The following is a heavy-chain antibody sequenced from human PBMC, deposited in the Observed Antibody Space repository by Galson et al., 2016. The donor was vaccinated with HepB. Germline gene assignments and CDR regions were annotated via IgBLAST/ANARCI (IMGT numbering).Heavy chain of an antibody. CDR1: GFSFSNSW. D-gene: IGHD3-10*01. CDR2: INADGSWR. J-gene: IGHJ4*02. CDR3: ARDPAFGALDY. Sequence: SLRLSCAVSGFSFSNSWMTWVRQTPGKGLEWVADINADGSWRAYMDSVKGRFTISRDNVNNLLYLQMSGLRVEDTALYFCARDPAFGALDYWGQGAQVTVSS. V-gene: IGHV3-7*01.